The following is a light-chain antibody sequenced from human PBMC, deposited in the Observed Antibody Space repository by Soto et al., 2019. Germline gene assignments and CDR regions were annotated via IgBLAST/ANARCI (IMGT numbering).Light chain of an antibody. CDR2: GAS. J-gene: IGKJ1*01. V-gene: IGKV3-15*01. CDR1: QSVSSN. CDR3: QQCNTWPRT. Sequence: EIVMTQSPATLSVSPGERATLSCWASQSVSSNLAWYQQKPGQAPRLPIYGASIRATGIPARFSGSGSGTEFTLAISSLQSEDFAVYYCQQCNTWPRTFGQGTKVEIK.